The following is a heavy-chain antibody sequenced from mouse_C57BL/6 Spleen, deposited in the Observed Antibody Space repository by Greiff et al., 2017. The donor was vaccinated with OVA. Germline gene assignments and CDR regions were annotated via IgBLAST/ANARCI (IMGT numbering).Heavy chain of an antibody. D-gene: IGHD2-5*01. CDR1: GYTFTDYE. CDR3: TRESNSYYFDY. J-gene: IGHJ2*01. V-gene: IGHV1-15*01. Sequence: QVQLQQSGAELVRPGASVTLSCKASGYTFTDYEMHWVKQTPVHGLEWIGAIDPETGGTAYNQKFKGKAILTADKSSSTAYMELRSLTSEDSAVYYCTRESNSYYFDYWGQGTTLTVSS. CDR2: IDPETGGT.